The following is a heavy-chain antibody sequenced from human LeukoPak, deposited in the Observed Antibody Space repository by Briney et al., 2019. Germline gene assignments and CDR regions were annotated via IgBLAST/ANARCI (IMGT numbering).Heavy chain of an antibody. Sequence: SETLSLTCTVSGGSISFYWSWFRQSPGKGLEWIGQIYQSGITDYNPSLRSRVTISRDMSKNQSSLQLSSVTAADTAVYYCARHSDRWRYAMDVWGQGTTVTVSS. D-gene: IGHD1-26*01. CDR2: IYQSGIT. CDR3: ARHSDRWRYAMDV. J-gene: IGHJ6*02. V-gene: IGHV4-59*08. CDR1: GGSISFY.